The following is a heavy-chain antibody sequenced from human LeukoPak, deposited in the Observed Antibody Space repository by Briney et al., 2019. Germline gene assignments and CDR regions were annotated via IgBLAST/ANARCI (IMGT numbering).Heavy chain of an antibody. D-gene: IGHD5-18*01. CDR3: ARGGYSYGYAYYYYYMDV. CDR2: ISSSGSTI. CDR1: GFNFSSYS. Sequence: GGSLRLSCAASGFNFSSYSMNWVRQAPGKGLEWVSYISSSGSTIYYADSVKGRFTISRDNAKNSLYLQMNSLRAEDTAVYYCARGGYSYGYAYYYYYMDVWGKGTTVTVSS. V-gene: IGHV3-48*04. J-gene: IGHJ6*03.